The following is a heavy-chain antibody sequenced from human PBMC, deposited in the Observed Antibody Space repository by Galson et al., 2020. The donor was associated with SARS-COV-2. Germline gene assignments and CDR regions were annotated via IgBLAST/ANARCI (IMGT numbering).Heavy chain of an antibody. CDR3: TKGAHYDILAHGVEGFDV. CDR2: VSHDGSKT. J-gene: IGHJ3*01. Sequence: GGSLRLSCAASGFTFITYDMHWVRQAPGKGLGWVAFVSHDGSKTYYADSVKGRFTISRDNSQNTLHLQVNSLRPEDTAVYFCTKGAHYDILAHGVEGFDVWGQGTLVTVSS. D-gene: IGHD3-9*01. V-gene: IGHV3-30*02. CDR1: GFTFITYD.